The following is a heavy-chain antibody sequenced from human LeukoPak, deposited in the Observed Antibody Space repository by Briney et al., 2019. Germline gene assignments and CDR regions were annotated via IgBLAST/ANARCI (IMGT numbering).Heavy chain of an antibody. J-gene: IGHJ4*02. D-gene: IGHD3-10*01. V-gene: IGHV3-30*02. CDR1: GFTFSDYY. CDR2: IRYDGSNK. Sequence: GGSLRLSCAASGFTFSDYYMSWIRQAPGKGLEWVAFIRYDGSNKYYADSVKGLFTISRDNSKNTLHLQMNSLRAEDTAVYYCATSGREWGQGTLVTVSS. CDR3: ATSGRE.